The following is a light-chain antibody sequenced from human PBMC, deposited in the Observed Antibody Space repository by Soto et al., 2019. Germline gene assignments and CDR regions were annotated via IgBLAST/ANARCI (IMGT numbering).Light chain of an antibody. CDR2: DAS. CDR3: QQYHSYSLT. J-gene: IGKJ4*01. CDR1: QSISRL. V-gene: IGKV1-5*01. Sequence: DIQMTHSPSTLSASVGDRVTITCRASQSISRLLAWYQQKPDKAPKLLISDASSLKRGVPSRFSGSGSGTDFTLTIISLQPDDFATYYCQQYHSYSLTFGGGTKV.